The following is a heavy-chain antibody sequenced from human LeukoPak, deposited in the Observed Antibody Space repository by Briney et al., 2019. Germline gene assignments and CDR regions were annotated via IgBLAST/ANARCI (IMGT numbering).Heavy chain of an antibody. CDR2: ISGSGGST. V-gene: IGHV3-23*01. CDR1: GFTFSSYA. D-gene: IGHD3-16*01. CDR3: AKGVAYTRGITTYDY. J-gene: IGHJ4*02. Sequence: RGSLRLSCAASGFTFSSYAMSWVRQAPGKGLEWVSAISGSGGSTYYADSVKGRFTISRDNSKNTLYLQMNSLRAEDTAVYYCAKGVAYTRGITTYDYWGQGTLVTVSS.